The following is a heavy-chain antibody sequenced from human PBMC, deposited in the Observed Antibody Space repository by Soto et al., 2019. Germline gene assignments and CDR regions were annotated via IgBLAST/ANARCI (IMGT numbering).Heavy chain of an antibody. D-gene: IGHD3-9*01. V-gene: IGHV3-33*01. Sequence: GGSLRLSCAASGSTFSSYGMHWVRQAPGKGLEWVAVIWYDGSNKYYADSVKGRFTISRDNSKNTLYLQMNSLRAEDTAVYYCARDSSPYYDILTGPDYWGQGT. CDR1: GSTFSSYG. J-gene: IGHJ4*02. CDR2: IWYDGSNK. CDR3: ARDSSPYYDILTGPDY.